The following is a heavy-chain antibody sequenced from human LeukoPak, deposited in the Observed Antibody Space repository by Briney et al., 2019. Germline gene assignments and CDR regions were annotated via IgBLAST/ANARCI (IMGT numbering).Heavy chain of an antibody. J-gene: IGHJ4*02. CDR1: GDSISSGYY. V-gene: IGHV4-38-2*02. D-gene: IGHD3-22*01. CDR3: ARNRYFDTGGYYYDFDY. Sequence: PSETLSLTCTVSGDSISSGYYWGWLWQPPGKGLEWIGSIHHGGTTFYNPSLKSRVTISVDTSKNQFSLRLSSVTAADTAVYYCARNRYFDTGGYYYDFDYWGQGTLVTVSS. CDR2: IHHGGTT.